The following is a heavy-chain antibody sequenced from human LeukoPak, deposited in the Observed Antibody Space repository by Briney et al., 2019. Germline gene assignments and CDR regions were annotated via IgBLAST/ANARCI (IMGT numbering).Heavy chain of an antibody. V-gene: IGHV3-23*01. D-gene: IGHD3-10*01. J-gene: IGHJ4*02. CDR1: GLTVSSNY. CDR2: ISGSGGST. Sequence: SGGSLRLSCAASGLTVSSNYISWVRQAPGKGLEWVSAISGSGGSTYYADSVKGRFTISRDNSKNTLYLQMNSLRAEDTAVYYCAKDREYYGSGSYLNYWGQGTLVTVSS. CDR3: AKDREYYGSGSYLNY.